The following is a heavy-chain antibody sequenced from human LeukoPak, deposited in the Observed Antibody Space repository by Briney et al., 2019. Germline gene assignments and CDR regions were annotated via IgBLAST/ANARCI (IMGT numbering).Heavy chain of an antibody. Sequence: GGSLRLSCAASGFTFSSYAMHWVRQAPGKGLEWVAVISYDGSNKYYADSVKGRFTISRDNSKNTLYLQMNSLRAEDTAVYYCARGPNLYDAFDIWGQGTMVTVSS. V-gene: IGHV3-30-3*01. CDR2: ISYDGSNK. CDR3: ARGPNLYDAFDI. J-gene: IGHJ3*02. D-gene: IGHD3-10*01. CDR1: GFTFSSYA.